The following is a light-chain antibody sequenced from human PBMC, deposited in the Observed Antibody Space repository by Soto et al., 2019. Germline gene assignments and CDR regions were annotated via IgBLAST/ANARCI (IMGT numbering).Light chain of an antibody. CDR2: EVS. Sequence: QSVLTQPPSASGSPGQSVTISCPGTSSDVGAYNYVSWYQQLPGKAPKLIIYEVSKRPSGVPDRFSGSKSGNTASLTASGLQAEDEADYYCTPYAGTYSFFYVFGTGTKVTVL. CDR1: SSDVGAYNY. V-gene: IGLV2-8*01. J-gene: IGLJ1*01. CDR3: TPYAGTYSFFYV.